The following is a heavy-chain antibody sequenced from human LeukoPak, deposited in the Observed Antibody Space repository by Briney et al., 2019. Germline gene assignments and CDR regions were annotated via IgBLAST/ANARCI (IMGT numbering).Heavy chain of an antibody. CDR2: IIPDDGTT. D-gene: IGHD3-22*01. Sequence: ASVKVSCKASGYTFSDYYISWVQQAPGKGLEWMGLIIPDDGTTKYAQKFQGRVTITADKSTDTAYMELSSLRSEDTAVYYCATDLSHGSGYQNDWCDPWGQGTMVTVSS. CDR3: ATDLSHGSGYQNDWCDP. CDR1: GYTFSDYY. V-gene: IGHV1-69-2*01. J-gene: IGHJ5*02.